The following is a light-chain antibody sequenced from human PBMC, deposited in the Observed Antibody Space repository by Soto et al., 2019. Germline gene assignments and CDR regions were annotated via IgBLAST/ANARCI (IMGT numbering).Light chain of an antibody. CDR1: SGDVGGYNY. J-gene: IGLJ2*01. V-gene: IGLV2-14*01. CDR2: DVS. Sequence: QSVLTQPASVSGSPGQSITISCTGTSGDVGGYNYVSWYQQHPGKAPKLLISDVSDRPSGVSNRFSGSKSGNTASLTVSGLKAEDEADYYCSSYTSSSTVVFGGGTKLTVL. CDR3: SSYTSSSTVV.